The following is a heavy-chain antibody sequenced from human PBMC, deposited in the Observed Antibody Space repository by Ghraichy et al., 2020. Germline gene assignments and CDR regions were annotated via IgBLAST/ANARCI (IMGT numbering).Heavy chain of an antibody. Sequence: LSLTCAASGFTVSSNYMSWVRQAPGKGLEWVSVIYSGGTTYYADSVKGRFTISRDNSKNTLYLQMNSLRAEDTAVYYCARDPYYYASSGTKGAFDIWGQGTMVTVSS. CDR1: GFTVSSNY. CDR2: IYSGGTT. J-gene: IGHJ3*02. CDR3: ARDPYYYASSGTKGAFDI. D-gene: IGHD3-22*01. V-gene: IGHV3-53*01.